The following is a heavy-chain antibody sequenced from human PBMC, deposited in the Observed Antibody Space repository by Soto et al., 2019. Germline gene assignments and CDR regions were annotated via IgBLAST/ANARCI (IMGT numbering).Heavy chain of an antibody. J-gene: IGHJ6*02. CDR2: ISSSSSYI. CDR1: GFTFSSYS. CDR3: ARDVAVDTAMVFQYYGMDV. D-gene: IGHD5-18*01. Sequence: GGSLRLSCAASGFTFSSYSMNWVRQAPGKGLEWVSSISSSSSYIYYADSVKGRFTISRDNAKNSLYLQMNSLRAEDTAVYYCARDVAVDTAMVFQYYGMDVWGQGTTVTVSS. V-gene: IGHV3-21*01.